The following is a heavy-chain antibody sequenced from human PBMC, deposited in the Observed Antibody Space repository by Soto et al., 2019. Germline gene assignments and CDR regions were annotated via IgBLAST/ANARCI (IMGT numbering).Heavy chain of an antibody. J-gene: IGHJ6*03. V-gene: IGHV4-39*01. CDR2: IYYSGST. CDR1: GGSISSSSYY. CDR3: ATRAPLEQQLVLWSLYHYYYMDV. Sequence: SETLSLTCTVSGGSISSSSYYWGWIRQPPGKGLERIGSIYYSGSTYYNPSLKSRVTISVDTSKNQFSLKLSSVTAADTAVYYCATRAPLEQQLVLWSLYHYYYMDVWGKGTTVTVSS. D-gene: IGHD6-13*01.